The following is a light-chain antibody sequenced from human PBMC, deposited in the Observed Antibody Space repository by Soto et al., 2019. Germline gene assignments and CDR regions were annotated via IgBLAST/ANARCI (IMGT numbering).Light chain of an antibody. CDR1: ESVHSN. CDR2: YAS. Sequence: EMVMTQSPATLSVSPGERVTLSCRASESVHSNLAWYQQKPGQGPSLLIYYASTRVTGVPDRFSGSGSGTEFTLTISSLQSEDFGVYYCQHYSNWPPPFGPGTKLELK. CDR3: QHYSNWPPP. V-gene: IGKV3-15*01. J-gene: IGKJ3*01.